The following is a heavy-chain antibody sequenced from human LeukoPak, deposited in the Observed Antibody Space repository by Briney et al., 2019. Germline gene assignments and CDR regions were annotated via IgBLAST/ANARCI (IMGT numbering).Heavy chain of an antibody. CDR2: IWYDGSNK. D-gene: IGHD1-26*01. J-gene: IGHJ4*02. V-gene: IGHV3-33*01. CDR3: ATHIRGYSGSYSGAMGVGDY. CDR1: GFTFSSYG. Sequence: GRSLRLSCAASGFTFSSYGMHWVRQAPGKGLEWVAVIWYDGSNKYYADSVKGRFTISRDNSKNTLYLQMNSLRAEDTAVYYCATHIRGYSGSYSGAMGVGDYWGQGTLVTVSS.